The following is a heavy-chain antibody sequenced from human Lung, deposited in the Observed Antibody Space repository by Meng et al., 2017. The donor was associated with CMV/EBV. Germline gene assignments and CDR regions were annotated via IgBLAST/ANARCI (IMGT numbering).Heavy chain of an antibody. CDR1: GFTVGNYA. Sequence: VQLVESGGGVVQPGGSLRLSWATSGFTVGNYAMHWVRQAPGKGLEWLAFIGHDGNNEQYADSMKGRFTISRDNFNTLYLQMKSLTDEDTALYYCGRDYINSVDQWGQGTLCSVSS. J-gene: IGHJ4*02. D-gene: IGHD2-2*02. CDR2: IGHDGNNE. CDR3: GRDYINSVDQ. V-gene: IGHV3-30*02.